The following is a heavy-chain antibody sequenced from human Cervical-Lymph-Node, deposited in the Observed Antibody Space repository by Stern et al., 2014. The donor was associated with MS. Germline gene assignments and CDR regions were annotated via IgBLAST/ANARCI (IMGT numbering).Heavy chain of an antibody. Sequence: DVQLVQSGGGLVKPGGALRLSCAPSGFTFSAYIMNWVRQAPGKGLEWVSSISGSSSYIYYADSVKGRFTISRDNAKNSLYLQMNSLRAEDTAVYYCARDRGKGGISNYYYGMDVWGQGTTVTVSS. V-gene: IGHV3-21*01. D-gene: IGHD3-10*01. CDR3: ARDRGKGGISNYYYGMDV. CDR2: ISGSSSYI. CDR1: GFTFSAYI. J-gene: IGHJ6*02.